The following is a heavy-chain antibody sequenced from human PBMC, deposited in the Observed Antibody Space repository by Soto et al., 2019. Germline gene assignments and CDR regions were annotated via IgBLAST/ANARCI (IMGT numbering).Heavy chain of an antibody. D-gene: IGHD2-8*01. CDR2: IWYDGSNK. V-gene: IGHV3-33*01. Sequence: RWSLRLSCSASVFTCSSYGMHWFRQAPGKGLEWVAVIWYDGSNKYYADSVKGRFTISRDNSKNTLYLQMNSLRAEDTAVYYCARGRGYCTNGVCDFDYWGQGTLVTVSS. CDR1: VFTCSSYG. J-gene: IGHJ4*02. CDR3: ARGRGYCTNGVCDFDY.